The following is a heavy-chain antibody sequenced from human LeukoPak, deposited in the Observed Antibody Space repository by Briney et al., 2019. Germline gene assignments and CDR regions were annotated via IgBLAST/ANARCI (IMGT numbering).Heavy chain of an antibody. CDR2: IIPIFGTA. V-gene: IGHV1-69*13. CDR3: ARDLEYSSSSEINYYYMDV. D-gene: IGHD6-6*01. Sequence: SVKVSCKASGGTFSSYAISWVRQAPGQGLEWMGGIIPIFGTANYAQKFQGRVTITADESTSTAYMELSSLRFEDTAVYYCARDLEYSSSSEINYYYMDVWGKGTTVTVSS. CDR1: GGTFSSYA. J-gene: IGHJ6*03.